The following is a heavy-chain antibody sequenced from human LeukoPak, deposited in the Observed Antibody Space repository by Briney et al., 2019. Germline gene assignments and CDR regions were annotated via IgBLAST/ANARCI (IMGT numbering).Heavy chain of an antibody. Sequence: GGSLRLSCAASGFTFSDYFMSWIRQAPGKGLEWVSYMSSSGNYIYYADSVKGRFTISRDNARNPLYLQMNSLRVEDTAVYYCARSGRRYYYGSGSQLYDCWGQGTLVTVSS. CDR2: MSSSGNYI. D-gene: IGHD3-10*01. CDR3: ARSGRRYYYGSGSQLYDC. V-gene: IGHV3-11*01. CDR1: GFTFSDYF. J-gene: IGHJ4*02.